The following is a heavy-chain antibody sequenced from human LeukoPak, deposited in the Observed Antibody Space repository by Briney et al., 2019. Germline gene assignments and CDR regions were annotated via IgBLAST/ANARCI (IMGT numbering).Heavy chain of an antibody. CDR2: IYYSGNT. J-gene: IGHJ5*02. D-gene: IGHD3-3*01. CDR3: ARTDMDYDFWSGTQGWFDP. Sequence: PSETLSLTCTVSGGSISSYYWSWIRQPPGKGLEWIGYIYYSGNTNYNPSLKSRVTISVDTSKNQFSLKLSSVTAADTAVYYCARTDMDYDFWSGTQGWFDPWGQGTLVTVSS. V-gene: IGHV4-59*08. CDR1: GGSISSYY.